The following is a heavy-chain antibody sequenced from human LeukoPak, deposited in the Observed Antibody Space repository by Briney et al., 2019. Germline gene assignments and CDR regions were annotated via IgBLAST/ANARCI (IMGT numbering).Heavy chain of an antibody. CDR2: ISGDGRST. CDR1: GFTFSTYW. D-gene: IGHD1-26*01. Sequence: GGALRLSCAASGFTFSTYWMNWVRQGRGTGLVWVARISGDGRSTNYADSVKGRFTISRDNAKNTLYLQMNSLRAEDSAAYYCASGSHHEVGAYWGQGTLVTVSS. J-gene: IGHJ4*02. V-gene: IGHV3-74*01. CDR3: ASGSHHEVGAY.